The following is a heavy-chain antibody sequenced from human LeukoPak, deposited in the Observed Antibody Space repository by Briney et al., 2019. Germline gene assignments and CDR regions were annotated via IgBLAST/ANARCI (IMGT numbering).Heavy chain of an antibody. CDR3: AKPYCYGSRSYMDY. D-gene: IGHD3-10*01. CDR1: GFTFSSYW. CDR2: ISYDGSNT. J-gene: IGHJ4*02. Sequence: PGGSLRLSCAASGFTFSSYWMHWVRQAPGKGLEWVAVISYDGSNTYYADSVKGRFTISRDNSKNMLYLQMNSLRAEDTAVYYCAKPYCYGSRSYMDYWGQGTLVTVSS. V-gene: IGHV3-30*18.